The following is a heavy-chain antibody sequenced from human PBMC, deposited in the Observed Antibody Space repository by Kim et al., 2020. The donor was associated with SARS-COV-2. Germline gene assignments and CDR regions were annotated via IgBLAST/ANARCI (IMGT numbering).Heavy chain of an antibody. V-gene: IGHV4-34*01. J-gene: IGHJ4*02. CDR3: ARGGTYCGGDCYPNDLYYFEY. CDR1: GGSFSGYY. CDR2: INHSGST. Sequence: SETLSLTCAVYGGSFSGYYWSWIRQPPGKGLEWIGEINHSGSTNYNPSLKSRVTISVDTSKNKFSLKLSSVTAADTAVYYCARGGTYCGGDCYPNDLYYFEYWGQETLVTVSS. D-gene: IGHD2-21*02.